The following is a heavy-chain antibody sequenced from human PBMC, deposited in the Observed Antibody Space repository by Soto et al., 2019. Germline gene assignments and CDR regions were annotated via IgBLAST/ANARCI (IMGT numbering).Heavy chain of an antibody. CDR1: GFTFSSYS. CDR3: ARARGDYAGLVPYSFDH. Sequence: EVQLVESGGGLVKPGGSLRLSCAASGFTFSSYSMHWVRQAPGKGLEWVASISSRRRSIYYADSKKGRFTISRDNTKNSLYLQMNNLRAEDTAVYYCARARGDYAGLVPYSFDHWGQGTLVTVSS. D-gene: IGHD4-17*01. J-gene: IGHJ4*02. V-gene: IGHV3-21*01. CDR2: ISSRRRSI.